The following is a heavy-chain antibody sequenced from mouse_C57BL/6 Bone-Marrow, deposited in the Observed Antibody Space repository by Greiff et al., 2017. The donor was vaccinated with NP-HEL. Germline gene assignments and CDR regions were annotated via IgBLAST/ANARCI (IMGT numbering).Heavy chain of an antibody. CDR3: ARKGAGGYPAWFAY. CDR2: ISSGSSTI. CDR1: GFTFSDYG. Sequence: EVQGVESGGGLVKPGGSLKLSCAASGFTFSDYGMHWVRQAPEKGLEWVAYISSGSSTIYYVDTVKGRFTISRDNAKNTLFLQMTSLRSEDTAMYYGARKGAGGYPAWFAYWGQGTLVTVSA. V-gene: IGHV5-17*01. J-gene: IGHJ3*01.